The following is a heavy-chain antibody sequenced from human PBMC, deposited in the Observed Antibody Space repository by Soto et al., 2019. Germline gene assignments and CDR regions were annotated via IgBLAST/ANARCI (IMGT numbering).Heavy chain of an antibody. V-gene: IGHV3-53*05. J-gene: IGHJ5*01. D-gene: IGHD1-26*01. CDR1: GFTVSSNY. CDR3: ARDGWHSGRGNWFDS. Sequence: GGSLRLSCAASGFTVSSNYMSWVRQAPGKGLEWVSVIYSDGSTYYADSVKGRFSISRDNSKNTLYLQMNSLGAEDTALYYCARDGWHSGRGNWFDSWGQGTLVTVSS. CDR2: IYSDGST.